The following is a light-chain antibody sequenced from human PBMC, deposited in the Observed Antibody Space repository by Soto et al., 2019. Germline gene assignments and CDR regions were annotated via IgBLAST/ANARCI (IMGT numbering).Light chain of an antibody. CDR2: GAS. J-gene: IGKJ4*01. V-gene: IGKV3-20*01. Sequence: EIVLTQSPGTLSLSPGERATLSCRASQSVSSNYLAWYQQKPGQAPRLLIYGASSRATGFPDRFSGSGSGTDFTLTISRLEPEDFAVYYCQQYGSSPFTFGGGAKVEIK. CDR3: QQYGSSPFT. CDR1: QSVSSNY.